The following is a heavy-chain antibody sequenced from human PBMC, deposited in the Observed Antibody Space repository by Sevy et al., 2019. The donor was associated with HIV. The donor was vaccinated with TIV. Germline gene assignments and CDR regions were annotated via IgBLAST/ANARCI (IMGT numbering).Heavy chain of an antibody. CDR2: ISVSSSAK. Sequence: GGSVRLSCAASGFDFSDYYMNWIRQTPGKGVEWISYISVSSSAKYYTDSVKGRFAISRDNARNSLYLQMNSLRVEDTAVYFCVGRRYSPAYSWSYHFDYWGQGALVTVSS. D-gene: IGHD3-16*01. CDR1: GFDFSDYY. J-gene: IGHJ4*02. CDR3: VGRRYSPAYSWSYHFDY. V-gene: IGHV3-11*01.